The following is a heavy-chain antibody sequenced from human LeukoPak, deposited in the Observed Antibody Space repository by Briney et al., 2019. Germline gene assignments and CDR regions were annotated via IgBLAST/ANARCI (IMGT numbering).Heavy chain of an antibody. D-gene: IGHD2-21*02. CDR2: ISYDGSNK. Sequence: GGSLRLSCAASGVTFSSYAMHWVRQAPGKGLEWVAVISYDGSNKYYADSVKGRFTISRDNSKNTLYLQMNSLRAEDTAVYYCARGPRRYCGGDCYWYFQHWGQGTLVTVSS. CDR3: ARGPRRYCGGDCYWYFQH. J-gene: IGHJ1*01. CDR1: GVTFSSYA. V-gene: IGHV3-30*04.